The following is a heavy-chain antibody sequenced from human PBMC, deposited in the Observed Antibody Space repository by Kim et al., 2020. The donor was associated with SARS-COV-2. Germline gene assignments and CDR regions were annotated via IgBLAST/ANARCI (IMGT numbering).Heavy chain of an antibody. D-gene: IGHD5-12*01. Sequence: SGPTLVNPTQTLTLTCTFSGFSLSTSGMCVSWIRQPPGKALEWLARIDWDDDKYYSTSLKTRLTISKDTSKNQVVVTMTNMDPVETATYYCARNTPRNGYNSPRFDYWGQGTLVTVSS. CDR3: ARNTPRNGYNSPRFDY. J-gene: IGHJ4*02. CDR2: IDWDDDK. V-gene: IGHV2-70*11. CDR1: GFSLSTSGMC.